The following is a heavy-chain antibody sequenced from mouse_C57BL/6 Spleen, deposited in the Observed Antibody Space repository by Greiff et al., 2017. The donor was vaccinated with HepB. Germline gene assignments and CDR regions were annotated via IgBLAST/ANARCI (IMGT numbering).Heavy chain of an antibody. CDR1: GYTFTDYY. J-gene: IGHJ2*01. D-gene: IGHD2-3*01. Sequence: QVQLQQSGAELVRPGASVKLSCKASGYTFTDYYINWVKQRPGQGLEWIARIYPGSGNTYYNEKFKGKATLTAEKSSSTAYMQLSSLTSEDSAVYFCARCGYSYYFDYWGQGTTLTVSS. V-gene: IGHV1-76*01. CDR3: ARCGYSYYFDY. CDR2: IYPGSGNT.